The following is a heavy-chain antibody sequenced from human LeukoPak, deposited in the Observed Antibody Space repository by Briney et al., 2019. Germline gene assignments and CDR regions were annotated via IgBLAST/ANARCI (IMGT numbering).Heavy chain of an antibody. V-gene: IGHV1-46*01. Sequence: ASVKVSCKASGCNFTRYLMHWVRQAPGQGLEWMGVINPSGGTTSYAQKFQGRVTMTRDTSTSTVYMYLSSLRSEDTAVYYCTRDVETAYYFEYWGQGTLVTVSS. J-gene: IGHJ4*02. D-gene: IGHD5-24*01. CDR3: TRDVETAYYFEY. CDR1: GCNFTRYL. CDR2: INPSGGTT.